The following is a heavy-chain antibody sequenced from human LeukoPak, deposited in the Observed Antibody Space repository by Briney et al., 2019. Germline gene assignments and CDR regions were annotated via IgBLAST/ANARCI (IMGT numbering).Heavy chain of an antibody. V-gene: IGHV3-72*01. Sequence: GGSQRLSCAASGVTPSDHKMDCVRQAPGRGLEWVGRSRNRVNSYTTKYAASVKGRFTISRDDSKNSLYLQMNSLKSEDTAVYYCVAMIRGVGYWGQGTLATVSP. CDR1: GVTPSDHK. D-gene: IGHD3-10*01. J-gene: IGHJ4*02. CDR2: SRNRVNSYTT. CDR3: VAMIRGVGY.